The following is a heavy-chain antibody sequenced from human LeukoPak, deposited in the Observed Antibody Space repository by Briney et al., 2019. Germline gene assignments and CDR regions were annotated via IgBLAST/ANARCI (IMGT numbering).Heavy chain of an antibody. CDR1: GLTFSSYS. J-gene: IGHJ4*02. CDR3: ARAPGTFWSGYYHFDY. Sequence: GGSLRLSCAASGLTFSSYSMNWVRQAPGKGLEWVSYISSSSSTIYYADSVKGRFTISRDNAKNSLYLQMNSLRAEDTAVYYCARAPGTFWSGYYHFDYWGQGTLVTVSS. CDR2: ISSSSSTI. D-gene: IGHD3-3*01. V-gene: IGHV3-48*04.